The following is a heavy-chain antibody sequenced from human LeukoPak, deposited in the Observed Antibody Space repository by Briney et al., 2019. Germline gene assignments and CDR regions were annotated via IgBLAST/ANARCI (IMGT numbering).Heavy chain of an antibody. J-gene: IGHJ4*02. Sequence: QTGGSLRLSCAASGFTFSSYWMSWVRQAPGKGLEWISYIGIDSGNTNYADSVKGRFTISGDKAKNSLYLQMNSLRVEDTAVYYCARDYKYAFDNWGQGTLVTVSS. D-gene: IGHD5-24*01. CDR1: GFTFSSYW. CDR3: ARDYKYAFDN. V-gene: IGHV3-48*01. CDR2: IGIDSGNT.